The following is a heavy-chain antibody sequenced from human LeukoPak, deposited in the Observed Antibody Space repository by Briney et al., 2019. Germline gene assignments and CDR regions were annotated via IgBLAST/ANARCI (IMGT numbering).Heavy chain of an antibody. CDR1: GFTLSIYS. D-gene: IGHD6-19*01. J-gene: IGHJ4*02. CDR2: ISTSSRYT. CDR3: ASHFIFLRYSSGWYSLDY. V-gene: IGHV3-21*01. Sequence: GRSLRPSCAAAGFTLSIYSMNWVRQPPGNGLKWVSSISTSSRYTIHANSVKGRFTISTDNDKNSLYLQMNSLRAEDTAVYYCASHFIFLRYSSGWYSLDYWGQGTLVTVSS.